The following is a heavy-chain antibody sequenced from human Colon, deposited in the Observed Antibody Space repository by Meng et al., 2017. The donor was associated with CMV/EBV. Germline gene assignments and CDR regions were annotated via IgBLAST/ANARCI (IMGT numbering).Heavy chain of an antibody. CDR1: GYTFTDYY. CDR2: IIPILGIA. CDR3: ARDRLAGYCSSTSCYNFVRDNWFDP. Sequence: SVKVSCKTSGYTFTDYYVHWVRQAPGQGLEWMGGIIPILGIANYAQKFQGRVTITADKSTSTAYMELSSLRSEDTAVYYCARDRLAGYCSSTSCYNFVRDNWFDPWGQGTLVTVSS. D-gene: IGHD2-2*02. J-gene: IGHJ5*02. V-gene: IGHV1-69*10.